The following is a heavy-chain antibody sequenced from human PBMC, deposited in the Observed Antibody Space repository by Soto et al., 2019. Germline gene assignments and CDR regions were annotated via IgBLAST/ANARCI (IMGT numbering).Heavy chain of an antibody. D-gene: IGHD6-13*01. Sequence: QVQFVQSGAEEKKPGASVKVSCKTSGYTFTSYAMHWVRQAPGQRLEWMGWINAGNGNTKYSQKFQGRVTITTDTSASTAYMELSSLRSADTALFYCARWAAGFAYWGQGTLVTVSS. CDR1: GYTFTSYA. V-gene: IGHV1-3*05. J-gene: IGHJ4*02. CDR3: ARWAAGFAY. CDR2: INAGNGNT.